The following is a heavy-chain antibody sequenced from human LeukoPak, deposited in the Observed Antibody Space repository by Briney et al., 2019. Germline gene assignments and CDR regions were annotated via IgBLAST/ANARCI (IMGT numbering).Heavy chain of an antibody. V-gene: IGHV1-8*02. CDR2: MNPNSGNT. CDR3: ARPWKGKHGDYVHLSY. J-gene: IGHJ4*02. CDR1: GYTFTSYG. D-gene: IGHD4-17*01. Sequence: ASVKVSCKASGYTFTSYGISWVRQATGQGLEWMGWMNPNSGNTGYAQKFQGRVTMTRNTSISTAYMELSSLRSEDTAVYYCARPWKGKHGDYVHLSYWGQGTLVTVSS.